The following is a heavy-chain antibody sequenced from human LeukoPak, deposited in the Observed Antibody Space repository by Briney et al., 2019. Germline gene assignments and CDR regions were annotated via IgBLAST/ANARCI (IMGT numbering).Heavy chain of an antibody. D-gene: IGHD6-19*01. J-gene: IGHJ4*02. V-gene: IGHV3-7*01. CDR1: GFAFSSYW. CDR3: ARDQWWQFIAVAITSYFDC. CDR2: IRGDGSEL. Sequence: GGSLRLSCAASGFAFSSYWMSWVRQAPGKGLEWVANIRGDGSELHYLGSVKGRFTISRDNAKNSLYLQMNSLRAEDTAVYYCARDQWWQFIAVAITSYFDCWGQGTLVTVSS.